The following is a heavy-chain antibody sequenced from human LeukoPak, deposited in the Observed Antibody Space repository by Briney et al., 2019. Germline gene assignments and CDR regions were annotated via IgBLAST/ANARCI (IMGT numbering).Heavy chain of an antibody. V-gene: IGHV3-21*01. D-gene: IGHD2-15*01. Sequence: PGGSLRLSCAASGFTFSSYSMNRVRQAPGKGLEWVSSISSSSSYIYYADSVKGRFTISRDNAKNSLYLQMNSLRAEDTAVYYCARGDRSGGSCWWGQGTLVTVSS. CDR3: ARGDRSGGSCW. J-gene: IGHJ4*02. CDR2: ISSSSSYI. CDR1: GFTFSSYS.